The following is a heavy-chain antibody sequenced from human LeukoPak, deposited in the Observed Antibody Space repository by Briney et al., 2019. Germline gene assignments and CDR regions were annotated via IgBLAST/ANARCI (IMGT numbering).Heavy chain of an antibody. CDR2: INHSGST. Sequence: SETLSLTCAVYGGSLSGYYWSWIRQPPGKGLEWIGEINHSGSTNYNPSLKSRVTISVDTSKNQFSLKLSSVTAADTAVYYCARGIAVAGTPPGYWGQGTLVTVSS. CDR1: GGSLSGYY. D-gene: IGHD6-19*01. J-gene: IGHJ4*02. CDR3: ARGIAVAGTPPGY. V-gene: IGHV4-34*01.